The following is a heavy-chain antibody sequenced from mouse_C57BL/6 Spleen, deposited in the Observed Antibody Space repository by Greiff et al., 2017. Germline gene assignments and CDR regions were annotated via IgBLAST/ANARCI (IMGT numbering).Heavy chain of an antibody. Sequence: VQLQESGPELVKPGASVKISCKASGYAFSSSWMNWVKQRPGKGLEWIGRIYPGDGDTNYNGKFKGKATLTADKSSSTAYMQLSSLTSEDSAVYYCARSEGYGGYVFEYWGQGTTLTVSS. D-gene: IGHD2-3*01. CDR3: ARSEGYGGYVFEY. CDR1: GYAFSSSW. CDR2: IYPGDGDT. J-gene: IGHJ2*01. V-gene: IGHV1-82*01.